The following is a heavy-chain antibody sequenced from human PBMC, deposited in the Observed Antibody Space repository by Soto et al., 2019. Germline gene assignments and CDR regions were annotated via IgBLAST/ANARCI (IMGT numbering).Heavy chain of an antibody. Sequence: EASVKVSCKGPGYAFTTYAIHWLRQAPGQRLEWLGWINAGNGDTKYSEKMQGRVTITRDTFANTAYMELSSLGFEDTAVYFCAKGSVVVVQTTVGAFGLDYWGQGTQVTVSS. CDR2: INAGNGDT. V-gene: IGHV1-3*01. D-gene: IGHD2-21*01. J-gene: IGHJ4*02. CDR3: AKGSVVVVQTTVGAFGLDY. CDR1: GYAFTTYA.